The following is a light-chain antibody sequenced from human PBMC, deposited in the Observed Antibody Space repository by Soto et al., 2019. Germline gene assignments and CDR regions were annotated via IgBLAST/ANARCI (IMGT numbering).Light chain of an antibody. CDR1: PSISTY. CDR3: QQANSFPIT. V-gene: IGKV1-39*01. CDR2: AAS. Sequence: DIQMTQSPSSLSASVGDRVTITCRASPSISTYLNWYHQKPGKAPKLLIYAASSLQSGVPSRFSGSGSGTDFTLTISSLQPEDFATYYCQQANSFPITFGQGTRLEIK. J-gene: IGKJ5*01.